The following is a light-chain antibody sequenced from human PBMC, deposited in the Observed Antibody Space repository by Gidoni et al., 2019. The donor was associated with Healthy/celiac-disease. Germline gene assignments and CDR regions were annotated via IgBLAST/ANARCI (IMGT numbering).Light chain of an antibody. V-gene: IGLV1-47*01. CDR2: RNN. Sequence: QSVLTQPPSASGTPGQRVTISCSGSSSNLGSNYVYWYQQLPGTAPKLLIYRNNQRPSGVPDRFSGSKSGTSASLAISGLRSEDEADYYCAAWDDSLSGVVFGGGTRADRP. CDR1: SSNLGSNY. CDR3: AAWDDSLSGVV. J-gene: IGLJ2*01.